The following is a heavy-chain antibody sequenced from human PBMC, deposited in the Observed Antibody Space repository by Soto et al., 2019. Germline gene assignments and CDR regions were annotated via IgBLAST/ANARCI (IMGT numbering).Heavy chain of an antibody. CDR1: GFTFTSAA. D-gene: IGHD3-22*01. Sequence: GASVKVSCKASGFTFTSAAVQWVRQARGQRLEWIGWIVVGSGNTNYAQKFQERVTITRDMSTSTAYMELSSLRSEDTAVYYCGTYYYDSSGWYFDYWGQGTLVTVSS. V-gene: IGHV1-58*01. CDR3: GTYYYDSSGWYFDY. CDR2: IVVGSGNT. J-gene: IGHJ4*02.